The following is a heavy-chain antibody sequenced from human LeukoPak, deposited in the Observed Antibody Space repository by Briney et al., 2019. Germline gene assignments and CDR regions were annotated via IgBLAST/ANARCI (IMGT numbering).Heavy chain of an antibody. D-gene: IGHD6-13*01. CDR1: GFTFSSYW. CDR2: IKQDGSEK. CDR3: ARDWVSSSWYRPGYYYYMDV. J-gene: IGHJ6*03. V-gene: IGHV3-7*01. Sequence: PGGSLRLSCAASGFTFSSYWMSWVRQAPGKGLEWVANIKQDGSEKYYVDSVKGRFTISRDNAKNSLYLQMNSLRAEDTAVYYCARDWVSSSWYRPGYYYYMDVWGKGTTVTISS.